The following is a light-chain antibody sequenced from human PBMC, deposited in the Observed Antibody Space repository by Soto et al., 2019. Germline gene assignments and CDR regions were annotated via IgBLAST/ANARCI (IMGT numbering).Light chain of an antibody. CDR3: QQYGSSRWT. Sequence: ENVLTQSPGTLSLSPVERATLSCRASESVSSNYVAWYQQKPGQAPRLLVYGASSRATGIPDRFSGSGSGTDFTLTISRLEPEDFAVYYCQQYGSSRWTFGQGTKVDIK. V-gene: IGKV3-20*01. J-gene: IGKJ1*01. CDR2: GAS. CDR1: ESVSSNY.